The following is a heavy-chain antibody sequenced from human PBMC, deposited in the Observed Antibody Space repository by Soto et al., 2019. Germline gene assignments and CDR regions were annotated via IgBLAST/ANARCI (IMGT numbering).Heavy chain of an antibody. D-gene: IGHD5-12*01. CDR2: VNPGNGNT. CDR1: GYTFNFYA. Sequence: ASLNVSCKASGYTFNFYAMHWVRQAPGQRLEWMGWVNPGNGNTRYSQKFQGRVTITRDTSASTTYMELSSLTSEDTALYYCAICKSREDIVLCNDAFDIWVQSTTVT. CDR3: AICKSREDIVLCNDAFDI. V-gene: IGHV1-3*01. J-gene: IGHJ3*02.